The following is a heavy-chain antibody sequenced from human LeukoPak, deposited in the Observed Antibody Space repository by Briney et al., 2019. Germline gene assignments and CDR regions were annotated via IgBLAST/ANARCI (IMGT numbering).Heavy chain of an antibody. Sequence: GGSLRLSCAASGFTFSDHYMDWVRQAPGKGLEWVAVISYDGSNKYYADSVKGRFTISRDNSKNTLYLQMNSLRAEDTAVYYCARDLSSTSSWATVPDYWGQGTLVTVSS. CDR1: GFTFSDHY. D-gene: IGHD2-2*01. V-gene: IGHV3-30-3*01. CDR3: ARDLSSTSSWATVPDY. CDR2: ISYDGSNK. J-gene: IGHJ4*02.